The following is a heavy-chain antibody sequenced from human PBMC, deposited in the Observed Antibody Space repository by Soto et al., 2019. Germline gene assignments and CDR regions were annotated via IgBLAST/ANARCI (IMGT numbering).Heavy chain of an antibody. CDR2: IIPIFGAP. V-gene: IGHV1-69*01. J-gene: IGHJ4*02. D-gene: IGHD3-3*01. Sequence: QVRLVQSGTEVKKPGSSVKVSCQASGDTFSKYAISWVRQAPGQGREWMGGIIPIFGAPNHAQKFQGRVTITSDEATTTVYMDLTRLTSEDTAVYSCAGSPEWSYALNEAVISAFGFYWGQGTLVTVSS. CDR1: GDTFSKYA. CDR3: AGSPEWSYALNEAVISAFGFY.